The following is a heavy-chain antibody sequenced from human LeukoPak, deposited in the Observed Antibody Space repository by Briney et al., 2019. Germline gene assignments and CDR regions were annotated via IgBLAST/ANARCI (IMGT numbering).Heavy chain of an antibody. CDR2: LAYDGTNK. D-gene: IGHD1-14*01. CDR3: ARGGPLGDTNRFDF. J-gene: IGHJ4*02. Sequence: AGGSLRLSCAASGFTFSSYGMHWVRQPPGKGLEWVTLLAYDGTNKQYADSVKGRFTISRDNSQNTVDLHMDSLRAEDTAVYYCARGGPLGDTNRFDFWGQGILVTVSS. V-gene: IGHV3-33*08. CDR1: GFTFSSYG.